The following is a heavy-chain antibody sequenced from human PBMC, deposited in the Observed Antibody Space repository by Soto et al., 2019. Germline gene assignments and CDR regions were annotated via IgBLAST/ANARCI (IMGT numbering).Heavy chain of an antibody. CDR1: GFTFSSYG. CDR3: AKDLKVSGGFHGSLNYYYGMDV. J-gene: IGHJ6*02. V-gene: IGHV3-30*18. CDR2: ISYDGNVK. D-gene: IGHD3-10*01. Sequence: PGGSLRLSCAASGFTFSSYGMHWVRQAPGKGLEWVAVISYDGNVKYYTDSVKGRFTISRDNSQSTLFLQMDSLRPEDAAVYYCAKDLKVSGGFHGSLNYYYGMDVWGQGTTVTVSS.